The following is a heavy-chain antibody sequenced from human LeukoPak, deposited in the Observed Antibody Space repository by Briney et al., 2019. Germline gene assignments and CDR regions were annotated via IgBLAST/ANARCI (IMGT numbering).Heavy chain of an antibody. D-gene: IGHD4-17*01. CDR2: ISSSSSTI. Sequence: GGSLRLSCAASGFPFSRYSINWVRPAPGKGLEWVSYISSSSSTIYYADSVKGRFTISRDNAKNSLYLQMNSLRAEDTAVYYCAREHDYGYCFDYWGQGTLVTVSS. CDR3: AREHDYGYCFDY. V-gene: IGHV3-48*01. CDR1: GFPFSRYS. J-gene: IGHJ4*02.